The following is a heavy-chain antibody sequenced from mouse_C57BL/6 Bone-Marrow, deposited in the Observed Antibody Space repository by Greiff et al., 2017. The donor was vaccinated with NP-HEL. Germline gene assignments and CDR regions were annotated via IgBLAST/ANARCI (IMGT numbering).Heavy chain of an antibody. D-gene: IGHD1-1*01. CDR3: ARGDYGSSYWFAY. J-gene: IGHJ3*01. CDR1: CYTFTSYW. Sequence: QVQLQQSGAELVKPGASVKMSCKASCYTFTSYWITWVKQRPGQGLEWIGDIYPGSGSTNYNEKFKSKATLTVDTSSSTAYMQLSSLTSEDSAVYYCARGDYGSSYWFAYWGQGTLVTVSA. CDR2: IYPGSGST. V-gene: IGHV1-55*01.